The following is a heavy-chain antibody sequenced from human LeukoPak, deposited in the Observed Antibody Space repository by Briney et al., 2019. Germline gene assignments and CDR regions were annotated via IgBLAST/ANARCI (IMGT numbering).Heavy chain of an antibody. CDR2: IVVGSGNT. V-gene: IGHV1-58*02. CDR1: GFTFTSSA. J-gene: IGHJ4*02. Sequence: VASVKVSCKASGFTFTSSAMQWVRQARGQRLEWIGWIVVGSGNTNYAQKFQERVTITRDMSTSTAHMELSSLRSEDTAVYYCARERGHSSSSGNYWGQGTLVTVSS. CDR3: ARERGHSSSSGNY. D-gene: IGHD6-6*01.